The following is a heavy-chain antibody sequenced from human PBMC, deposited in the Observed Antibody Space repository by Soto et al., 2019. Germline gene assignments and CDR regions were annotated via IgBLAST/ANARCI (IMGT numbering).Heavy chain of an antibody. D-gene: IGHD2-2*01. CDR1: GSNFTNYG. J-gene: IGHJ4*02. V-gene: IGHV1-18*01. Sequence: ASVKVSSKASGSNFTNYGISWVRQAPGQGLEWMGWISAYNGDTNYAQKFQDRVTMTTDTSTTTAYMELRSLRSDDTAVYYCARTCIGTSCYFIYWGRGTLVTVSS. CDR3: ARTCIGTSCYFIY. CDR2: ISAYNGDT.